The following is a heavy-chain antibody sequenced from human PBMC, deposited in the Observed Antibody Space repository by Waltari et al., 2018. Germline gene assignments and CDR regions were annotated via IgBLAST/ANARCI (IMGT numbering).Heavy chain of an antibody. J-gene: IGHJ4*02. Sequence: QVQLQQSGPGLVKPSQTLSLTCAISGDSVSSTSNSVAWNWIRQSPSRGLEWLGRTYYRSKWYNDYAVFVKSRITINPDTSKNQFSLQLNSVTPEDTAVYYCARMYSSGQDWGQGTLVTVSS. CDR2: TYYRSKWYN. CDR1: GDSVSSTSNSVA. CDR3: ARMYSSGQD. D-gene: IGHD6-19*01. V-gene: IGHV6-1*01.